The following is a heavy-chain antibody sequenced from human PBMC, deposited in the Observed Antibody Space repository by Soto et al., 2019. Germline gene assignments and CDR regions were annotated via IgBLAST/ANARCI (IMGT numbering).Heavy chain of an antibody. CDR1: AGTFSSYA. J-gene: IGHJ6*02. CDR2: ITPMFGSP. CDR3: ARATVVVVAAGYYCYAKDV. V-gene: IGHV1-69*06. Sequence: SVKVSCKASAGTFSSYAISWVRQAPGQGLEWMGGITPMFGSPTFAQKFLGRVTITADKSTRTAYTELNSLRSEDTAVYYCARATVVVVAAGYYCYAKDVWGQGTTVTVSS. D-gene: IGHD2-21*02.